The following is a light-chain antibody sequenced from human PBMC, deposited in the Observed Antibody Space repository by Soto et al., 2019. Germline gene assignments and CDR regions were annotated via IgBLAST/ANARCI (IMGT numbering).Light chain of an antibody. CDR3: TSYAGNNEVV. J-gene: IGLJ2*01. Sequence: QSALTQPPSASGSPGQSVTISCTGTDSKYVSWYQQHPGKAPRLLIYEAIKRPSGVPDRFSGSKSGNTASLTVSGLQAEDEADYHCTSYAGNNEVVFGGGTQLTVL. CDR1: DSKY. CDR2: EAI. V-gene: IGLV2-8*01.